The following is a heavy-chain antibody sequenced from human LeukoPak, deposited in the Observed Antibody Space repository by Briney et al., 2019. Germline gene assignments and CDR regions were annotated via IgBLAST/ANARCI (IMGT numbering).Heavy chain of an antibody. CDR3: AKDWLTMVRGVITTRDY. CDR2: ISYDGSNK. CDR1: GFTFSSYG. D-gene: IGHD3-10*01. J-gene: IGHJ4*02. V-gene: IGHV3-30*18. Sequence: GGSLRLSCAASGFTFSSYGMHWVRLAPGKGLEWVAVISYDGSNKYYADSVKGRFTISRDNSKNTLYLQMNSLRAEDTAVYYCAKDWLTMVRGVITTRDYWGQGTLVTVSS.